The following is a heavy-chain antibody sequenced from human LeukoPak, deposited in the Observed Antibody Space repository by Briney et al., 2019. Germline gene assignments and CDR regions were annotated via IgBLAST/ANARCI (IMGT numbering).Heavy chain of an antibody. J-gene: IGHJ4*02. Sequence: SETLSLTCTVSGGSIRGSDFYWGCIRQPPGKGLEWIGTIYSTGSTYYNASLKSRVTISVDTSKNQFSLRLTSVTAADTAVYYCATWLQMHFWGQGTLVTVSS. CDR1: GGSIRGSDFY. D-gene: IGHD5-24*01. CDR2: IYSTGST. CDR3: ATWLQMHF. V-gene: IGHV4-39*07.